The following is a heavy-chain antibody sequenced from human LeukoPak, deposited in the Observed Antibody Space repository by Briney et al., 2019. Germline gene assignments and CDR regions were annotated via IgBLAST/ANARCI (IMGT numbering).Heavy chain of an antibody. CDR2: IGTAGDT. Sequence: GGSLRLSCAASGFTFSSYDMHWVRQATGKGLEWVSAIGTAGDTYYPGSVKGRFTISRENAKNSLYLQMNSLRAGDTAVYYCARGGLPGIAVAGPDYWGQGTLVTLSS. D-gene: IGHD6-19*01. CDR3: ARGGLPGIAVAGPDY. J-gene: IGHJ4*02. V-gene: IGHV3-13*01. CDR1: GFTFSSYD.